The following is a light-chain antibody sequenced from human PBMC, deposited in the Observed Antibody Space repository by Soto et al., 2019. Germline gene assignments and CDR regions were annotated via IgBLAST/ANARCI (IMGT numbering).Light chain of an antibody. Sequence: QSALTQPASVSGSPGQSITISCTGTSSDIGGYDYVSWYQQHPDKAPKLMIYDVNNRPSGVSHRFSGSKSGNTASLTISGLQAEDEADYYCSSYTRNSAPVVFGGGTKVTVL. V-gene: IGLV2-14*03. CDR2: DVN. CDR3: SSYTRNSAPVV. J-gene: IGLJ2*01. CDR1: SSDIGGYDY.